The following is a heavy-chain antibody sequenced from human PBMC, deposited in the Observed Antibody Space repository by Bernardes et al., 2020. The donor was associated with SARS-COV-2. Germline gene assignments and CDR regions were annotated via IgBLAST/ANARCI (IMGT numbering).Heavy chain of an antibody. D-gene: IGHD6-6*01. CDR1: TLTFSDCY. CDR2: ISSSGNSV. J-gene: IGHJ6*02. Sequence: GGSLRLSCAASTLTFSDCYMNWIRQAPGKGLEWVSYISSSGNSVHYAGSVKGRFTISRDNSKNSLYLQMNSLRAEDTAVYYCAREQSIGYSSSSGEGAYYYYGMDVWGQGTTVTVSS. CDR3: AREQSIGYSSSSGEGAYYYYGMDV. V-gene: IGHV3-11*01.